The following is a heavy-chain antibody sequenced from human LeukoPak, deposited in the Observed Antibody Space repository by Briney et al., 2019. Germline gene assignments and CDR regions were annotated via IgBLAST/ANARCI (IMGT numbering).Heavy chain of an antibody. V-gene: IGHV1-2*02. CDR1: GYTFTDYY. Sequence: ASVKVSCKASGYTFTDYYIHWVRQAPGQGLEWMGWINPHSGGTHYAQQFQGRVTMARDTSISTAYMELSGLRYDDTAVYYCARDGVCSSTSCQSFDYWGQGTLVTVSS. CDR2: INPHSGGT. D-gene: IGHD2-2*01. J-gene: IGHJ4*02. CDR3: ARDGVCSSTSCQSFDY.